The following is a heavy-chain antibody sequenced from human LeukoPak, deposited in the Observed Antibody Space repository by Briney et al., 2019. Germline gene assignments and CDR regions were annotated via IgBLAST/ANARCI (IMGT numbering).Heavy chain of an antibody. CDR2: ISWNSGSI. J-gene: IGHJ4*02. V-gene: IGHV3-9*01. D-gene: IGHD2-2*01. CDR1: GFTFDDYA. CDR3: AKDGYCSSTSCSNFDY. Sequence: GGSLRLSCAASGFTFDDYAMPWVRQAPGKGLEWVSGISWNSGSIGDADSVKGRFTISRDNAKNSLYLQMNSLRAEDTALYYCAKDGYCSSTSCSNFDYWGQGTLVTVSS.